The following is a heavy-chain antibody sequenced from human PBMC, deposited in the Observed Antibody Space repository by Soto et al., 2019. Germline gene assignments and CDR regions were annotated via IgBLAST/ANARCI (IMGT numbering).Heavy chain of an antibody. CDR1: GFIFNNYA. CDR2: VSGTSDVS. J-gene: IGHJ4*02. V-gene: IGHV3-23*01. CDR3: ARRDRGYFDY. Sequence: GGSLRLSCAVSGFIFNNYAMVWVRQAPGKGLEWVSAVSGTSDVSYYGDSVKGRFTVSRDNSKNTLYLQLDRLRAEDTALYYCARRDRGYFDYWGQGALVTVSS.